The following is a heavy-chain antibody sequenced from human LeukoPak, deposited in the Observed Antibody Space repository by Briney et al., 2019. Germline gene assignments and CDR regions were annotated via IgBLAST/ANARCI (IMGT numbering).Heavy chain of an antibody. J-gene: IGHJ4*02. CDR3: AKKSGMYSSGWPFDY. D-gene: IGHD6-19*01. CDR1: GFTFSSYA. Sequence: PGGSLSLSCAASGFTFSSYAMRWVRQAAGKGLEWVSAISGSGGSTYYADSVKGQFTISRDNSKNTLYLQMNSLRAEDTAVYYCAKKSGMYSSGWPFDYWGQGTLVTVSS. V-gene: IGHV3-23*01. CDR2: ISGSGGST.